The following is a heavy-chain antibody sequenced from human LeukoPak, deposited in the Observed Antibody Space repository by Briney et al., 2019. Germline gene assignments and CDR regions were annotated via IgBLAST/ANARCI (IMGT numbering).Heavy chain of an antibody. V-gene: IGHV4-38-2*02. CDR1: GYSINSGHY. CDR3: ARSNYGSGSYYNS. J-gene: IGHJ4*02. D-gene: IGHD3-10*01. Sequence: SETLSLTCSVSGYSINSGHYWDWIRQSPGKGLEWIGGIYHSGSTYSNPSLKTRVTISVDTSKNQFSLKLSSVTAADTAVYYCARSNYGSGSYYNSWGQGTLATVSS. CDR2: IYHSGST.